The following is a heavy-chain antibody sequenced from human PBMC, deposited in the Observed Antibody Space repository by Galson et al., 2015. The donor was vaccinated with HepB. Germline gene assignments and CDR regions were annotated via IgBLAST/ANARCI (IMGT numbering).Heavy chain of an antibody. CDR3: TTLQWT. D-gene: IGHD6-19*01. CDR2: IKSKTDNDTT. Sequence: SLRLACAASGFTFSDAWMYWVRQAPGTGVEWVGRIKSKTDNDTTGYAAPVEGRFTISRDDSKNTLYLQMNGLKTEDTAVYYCTTLQWTWGQGTLVTVSS. V-gene: IGHV3-15*01. J-gene: IGHJ5*02. CDR1: GFTFSDAW.